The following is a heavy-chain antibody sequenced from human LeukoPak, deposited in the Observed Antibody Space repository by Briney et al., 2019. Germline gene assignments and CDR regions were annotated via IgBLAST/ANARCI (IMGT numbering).Heavy chain of an antibody. D-gene: IGHD3-22*01. J-gene: IGHJ4*02. CDR2: IWYDGSNK. V-gene: IGHV3-33*06. CDR3: AKASHAGYDSSGEFDY. CDR1: GFTFSSYG. Sequence: GGSLRLSCAASGFTFSSYGMHWVRQAPGKGLEWVAVIWYDGSNKYYADSVKGRFTISRDNSKNTLYLQMNSLRAEDTAVYYCAKASHAGYDSSGEFDYWGQGTLVTVPS.